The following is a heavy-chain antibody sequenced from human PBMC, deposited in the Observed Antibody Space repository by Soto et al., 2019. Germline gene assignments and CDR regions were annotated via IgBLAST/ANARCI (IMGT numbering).Heavy chain of an antibody. D-gene: IGHD3-16*01. CDR2: ISSYNSYNGDT. CDR3: ARSELERGEVGYYGMDV. Sequence: QVQLVQSGADLKKPGASVQVSCKSSGYTFSNYAINWVRQAPGQGLEWMGWISSYNSYNGDTKYARMLQDRLTMTIDTSTATAYMELRSLRSDDTAVYYCARSELERGEVGYYGMDVWGQGTTVTVSS. J-gene: IGHJ6*02. V-gene: IGHV1-18*04. CDR1: GYTFSNYA.